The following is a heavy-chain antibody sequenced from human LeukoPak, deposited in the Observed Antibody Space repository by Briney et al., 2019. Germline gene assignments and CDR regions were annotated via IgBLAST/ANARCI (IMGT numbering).Heavy chain of an antibody. CDR3: ARDGSSGYFGAFDI. CDR2: VDGGGGGT. D-gene: IGHD3-22*01. CDR1: GFTLSSYA. Sequence: PGGSLRLSCAASGFTLSSYAMTWVRQAPGRGLEWVSSVDGGGGGTYYADSVKGRFTISRDNSKNTLYLQMNSLRAEDTAVYYCARDGSSGYFGAFDIWGQGTMVTVSS. J-gene: IGHJ3*02. V-gene: IGHV3-23*01.